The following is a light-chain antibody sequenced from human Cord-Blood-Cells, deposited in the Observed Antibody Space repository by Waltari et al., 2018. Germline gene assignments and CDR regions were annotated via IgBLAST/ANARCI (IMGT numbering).Light chain of an antibody. CDR1: QSLLHSNGYNS. CDR3: MQALQTPT. V-gene: IGKV2-28*01. Sequence: DIVMTQSPLSLPVTPGEPASISCRPSQSLLHSNGYNSLDWYLQKPGQSPQLLIYLGSNRASGVPDRFSGSGSGTDFTLKISRVEAEDVGVYYCMQALQTPTFGQGTKVEIK. J-gene: IGKJ1*01. CDR2: LGS.